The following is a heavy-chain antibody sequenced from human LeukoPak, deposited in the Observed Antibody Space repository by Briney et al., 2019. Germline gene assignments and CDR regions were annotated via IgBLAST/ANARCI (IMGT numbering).Heavy chain of an antibody. Sequence: SETLSLTCAVYGGSFSGYYRSWIRQPPGKGLEWIGEINHSGSTNYNPSLKCRVTISVDTSKNQFSLKLSSVTAADTAVYYCARGRLLRLRFLEWLSVHFDYWGQGTLVTVSS. V-gene: IGHV4-34*01. CDR2: INHSGST. D-gene: IGHD3-3*01. CDR1: GGSFSGYY. CDR3: ARGRLLRLRFLEWLSVHFDY. J-gene: IGHJ4*02.